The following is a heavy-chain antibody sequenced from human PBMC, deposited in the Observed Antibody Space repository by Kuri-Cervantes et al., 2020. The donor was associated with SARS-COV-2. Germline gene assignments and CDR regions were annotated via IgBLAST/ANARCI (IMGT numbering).Heavy chain of an antibody. J-gene: IGHJ3*02. CDR2: ISSSSSYI. Sequence: RGSLRLSCAASGFTFSSYSMNWVRQAPGKGLEWVSSISSSSSYIYYADSVKGRFTISRDNAKNSLYLQMNSLRAEDTAVYYCARDEGEGSDAFDIWGQGTMVTVSS. CDR3: ARDEGEGSDAFDI. V-gene: IGHV3-21*01. D-gene: IGHD3-16*01. CDR1: GFTFSSYS.